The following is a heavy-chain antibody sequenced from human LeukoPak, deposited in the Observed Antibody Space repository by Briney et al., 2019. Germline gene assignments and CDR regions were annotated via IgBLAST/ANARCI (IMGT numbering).Heavy chain of an antibody. J-gene: IGHJ4*02. CDR3: AKGRLARVAAVDY. CDR2: ISGSGGST. Sequence: QSGGSLRLSCAASGFTFTSYSMNWVRQAPGKGLEWVSAISGSGGSTYYADSVKGRFTISRDNSKNTLYLQMNSLRAEDTAVYYCAKGRLARVAAVDYWGQGTLVTVFS. V-gene: IGHV3-23*01. D-gene: IGHD6-13*01. CDR1: GFTFTSYS.